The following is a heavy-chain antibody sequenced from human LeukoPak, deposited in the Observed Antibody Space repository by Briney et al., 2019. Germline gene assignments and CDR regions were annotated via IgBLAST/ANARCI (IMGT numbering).Heavy chain of an antibody. Sequence: PSETLSLTCTVSGGSISSGGYYWSWIRQHPGKGLEWIGYIYYSGSTYYNPSLKSRVTISVDTSKNQFSLKLSSVTAADTAVYYCARENYDSALQHWGQGTLVTVSS. D-gene: IGHD3-22*01. J-gene: IGHJ1*01. V-gene: IGHV4-30-4*08. CDR3: ARENYDSALQH. CDR2: IYYSGST. CDR1: GGSISSGGYY.